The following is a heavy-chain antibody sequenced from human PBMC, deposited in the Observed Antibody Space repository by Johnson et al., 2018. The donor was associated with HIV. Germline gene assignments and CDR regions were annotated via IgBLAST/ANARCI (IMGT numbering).Heavy chain of an antibody. Sequence: VQLVESGGGLVQPGRSLRLSCAASGFTFDDYAMHWVRQAPGKGLEWVSGISGSGGSTYYADSVKGRFTISRDNSKNTLYLQMNSLRAEDTAVYYCAKRVPSKQLVDAFDIWGQGTMVAVSS. CDR3: AKRVPSKQLVDAFDI. V-gene: IGHV3-23*04. D-gene: IGHD6-6*01. J-gene: IGHJ3*02. CDR2: ISGSGGST. CDR1: GFTFDDYA.